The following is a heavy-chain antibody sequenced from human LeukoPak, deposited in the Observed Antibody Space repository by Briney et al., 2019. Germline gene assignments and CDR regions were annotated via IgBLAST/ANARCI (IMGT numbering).Heavy chain of an antibody. D-gene: IGHD3-9*01. CDR3: ARGGPPPTIFHTGGTPNDY. V-gene: IGHV1-18*04. CDR2: ISAYNGNT. J-gene: IGHJ4*02. CDR1: GYTFTSYG. Sequence: ASVKVSCKASGYTFTSYGISWVRQAPGQGLEWMGWISAYNGNTNYAQKLQGRITMTTDTSPSTAYMELRSLRSDDTAVYYCARGGPPPTIFHTGGTPNDYWGQGTLVTVSS.